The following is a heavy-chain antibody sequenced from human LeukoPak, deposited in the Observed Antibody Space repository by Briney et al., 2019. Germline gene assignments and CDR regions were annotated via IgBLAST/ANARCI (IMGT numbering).Heavy chain of an antibody. D-gene: IGHD1-26*01. CDR3: APWIVGGFWADY. Sequence: PGGSLRLSCTASKFTFSNYVMXXXRQAPGKGLXWVSXXSXRSXXTYXXDSVRGRXXXXXDXSKNTLYLQMNSLRVDDTAIYYCAPWIVGGFWADYWGQGALVTVSS. CDR1: KFTFSNYV. V-gene: IGHV3-23*01. J-gene: IGHJ4*02. CDR2: XSXRSXXT.